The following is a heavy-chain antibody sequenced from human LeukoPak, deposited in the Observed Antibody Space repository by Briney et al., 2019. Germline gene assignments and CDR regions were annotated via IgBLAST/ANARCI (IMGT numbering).Heavy chain of an antibody. V-gene: IGHV7-4-1*02. J-gene: IGHJ4*02. CDR1: GYTFTNYT. CDR2: INTNTGNP. D-gene: IGHD3-9*01. Sequence: ASVKVSCKASGYTFTNYTVNWVRQAPGQGLEYMGWINTNTGNPTYAQDFAGRFVFSLDTSVTTTYLQINGLKAADSAVYYCTRGNDTTGYFTYWGQGTLVTVSS. CDR3: TRGNDTTGYFTY.